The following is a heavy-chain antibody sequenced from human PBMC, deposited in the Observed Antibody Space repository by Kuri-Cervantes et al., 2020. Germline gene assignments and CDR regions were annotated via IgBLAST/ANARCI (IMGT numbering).Heavy chain of an antibody. CDR3: ARGPYDYVWGSYRWAFDYGMDV. CDR1: GYTFTSYG. CDR2: ISAYNGNT. V-gene: IGHV1-18*01. Sequence: ASVKVSCKASGYTFTSYGISWVRQAPGQGLEWMGWISAYNGNTNYAQKLQGRVTMTTDTSTSTAYMELRSLRSDDTAVYYCARGPYDYVWGSYRWAFDYGMDVWGQGTMVTVSS. D-gene: IGHD3-16*02. J-gene: IGHJ6*02.